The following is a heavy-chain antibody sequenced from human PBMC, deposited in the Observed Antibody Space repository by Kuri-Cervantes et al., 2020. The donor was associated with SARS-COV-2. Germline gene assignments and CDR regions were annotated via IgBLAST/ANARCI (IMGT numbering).Heavy chain of an antibody. J-gene: IGHJ3*02. CDR1: GYTFTGYY. Sequence: ASVKVSCKASGYTFTGYYMHWVRQAPGQGLEWMGWINPNSGGTNYAQKFQGRVTMTRDTSISTAYMELSRLRSDDTAVYYCARDFVGYCSGGSCYPDAFDIWGQGTMVTVSS. CDR3: ARDFVGYCSGGSCYPDAFDI. D-gene: IGHD2-15*01. CDR2: INPNSGGT. V-gene: IGHV1-2*02.